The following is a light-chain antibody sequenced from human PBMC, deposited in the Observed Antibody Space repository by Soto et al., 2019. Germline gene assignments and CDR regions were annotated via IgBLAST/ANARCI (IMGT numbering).Light chain of an antibody. V-gene: IGKV3-20*02. CDR2: GTS. J-gene: IGKJ5*01. Sequence: EIVLTQSPATLSLSPGERATLSCRASQSVSSYLAWYQQKPGQAPRLLIYGTSSRATGIPDRFSGSGSGTDFTLTITRLEPEDFATYYCQHADSFPLITFGQGTRLEIK. CDR3: QHADSFPLIT. CDR1: QSVSSY.